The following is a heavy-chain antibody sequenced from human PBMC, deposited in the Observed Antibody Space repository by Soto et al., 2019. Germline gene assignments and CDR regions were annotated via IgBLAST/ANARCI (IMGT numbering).Heavy chain of an antibody. CDR1: GYTFTGYY. D-gene: IGHD3-16*01. CDR3: ARDWGPMGSSDFDY. V-gene: IGHV1-2*02. J-gene: IGHJ4*02. CDR2: INPNSGGT. Sequence: VASVKVSCKASGYTFTGYYMHWVRQAPGQGLEWMGWINPNSGGTNYAQKFQGRVTMTRDTSISTAYMELSRLRSDDTAVYYCARDWGPMGSSDFDYWGQGTLVTVSS.